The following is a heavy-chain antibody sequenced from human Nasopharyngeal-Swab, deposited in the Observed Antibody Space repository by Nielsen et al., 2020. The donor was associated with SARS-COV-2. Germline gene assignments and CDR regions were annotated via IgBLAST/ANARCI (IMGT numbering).Heavy chain of an antibody. CDR3: ARDRQCGY. V-gene: IGHV1-18*01. D-gene: IGHD6-19*01. J-gene: IGHJ4*02. CDR2: ISAYNGNT. Sequence: ASVKVSCKASGYTFTSYGISWVRQAPGQGLEWMGWISAYNGNTNYTQKFQGRVTMTTDTFTSTAYMELRNLTSDDTAVYYCARDRQCGYWGQGTLVTVSS. CDR1: GYTFTSYG.